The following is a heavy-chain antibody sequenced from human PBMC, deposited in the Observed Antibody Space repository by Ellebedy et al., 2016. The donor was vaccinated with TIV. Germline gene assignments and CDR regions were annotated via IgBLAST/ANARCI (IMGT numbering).Heavy chain of an antibody. J-gene: IGHJ4*02. CDR3: ARVDDYGGNPDY. CDR1: GFTFSSYA. Sequence: GESLKISCAASGFTFSSYAMSWVRQAPGQGLEWVSVITGSGAHTYYADSAKGRFTISRDNAKNSLYLQMNSLRAEDTAVYYCARVDDYGGNPDYWGQGTLVTVSS. CDR2: ITGSGAHT. D-gene: IGHD4-23*01. V-gene: IGHV3-23*01.